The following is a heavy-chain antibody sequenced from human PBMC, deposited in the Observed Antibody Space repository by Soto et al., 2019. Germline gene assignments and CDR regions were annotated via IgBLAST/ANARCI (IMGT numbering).Heavy chain of an antibody. CDR3: ARKAGVMVRGVNHYYYYYGMDV. D-gene: IGHD3-10*01. CDR2: ISSSSSYI. Sequence: GGSLRLSCAASGFTFSSYSMNWVRQAPGKGLEWVSSISSSSSYIYYADSVKGRFTISRDNAKNSLYLQMNSLRAEDTAVYYCARKAGVMVRGVNHYYYYYGMDVWGQGTTVTVSS. CDR1: GFTFSSYS. V-gene: IGHV3-21*01. J-gene: IGHJ6*02.